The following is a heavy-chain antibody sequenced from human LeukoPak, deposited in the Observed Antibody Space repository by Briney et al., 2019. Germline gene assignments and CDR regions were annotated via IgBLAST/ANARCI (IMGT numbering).Heavy chain of an antibody. D-gene: IGHD3-22*01. V-gene: IGHV1-2*02. J-gene: IGHJ3*02. Sequence: PSASVKVSCKASGYTFTGYYMHWVRQAPGQGLEWMGWINPNSGGTNYAQKFQGRVTMTRDTSISTAYMELSRLRSDDTAVYYCAIGGAGHYYDSSGPLDIWGQGTMVTVSS. CDR2: INPNSGGT. CDR1: GYTFTGYY. CDR3: AIGGAGHYYDSSGPLDI.